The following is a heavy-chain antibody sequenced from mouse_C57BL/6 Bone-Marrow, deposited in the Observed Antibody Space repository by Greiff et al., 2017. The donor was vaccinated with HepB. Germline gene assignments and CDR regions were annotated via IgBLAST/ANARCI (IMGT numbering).Heavy chain of an antibody. Sequence: VQLQQPGAELVMPGASVKLSCKASGYTFTSYWMHWVKQRPGQGLEWIGEIDPSDSYTNYNQKFKGKSTLTVDKSSSTAYMQLSSLTSEDSSVYYCAMLYYYGSSYSPWYFDVWGTGTTVTVSS. CDR3: AMLYYYGSSYSPWYFDV. CDR2: IDPSDSYT. J-gene: IGHJ1*03. D-gene: IGHD1-1*01. V-gene: IGHV1-69*01. CDR1: GYTFTSYW.